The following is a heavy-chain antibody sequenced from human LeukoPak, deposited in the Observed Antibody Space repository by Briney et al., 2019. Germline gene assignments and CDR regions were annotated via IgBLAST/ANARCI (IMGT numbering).Heavy chain of an antibody. CDR3: ARVRGSGWYIGY. D-gene: IGHD6-25*01. V-gene: IGHV3-48*02. CDR2: IGSSSSTL. J-gene: IGHJ4*01. Sequence: GGSLRLSCAASGFTFSSYSMNWVRQAPGKGLEWISYIGSSSSTLYYADSVKGRFTISRDNAKNSLYLQMNSLRDEDTAVYYCARVRGSGWYIGYWGHGTLVTVSS. CDR1: GFTFSSYS.